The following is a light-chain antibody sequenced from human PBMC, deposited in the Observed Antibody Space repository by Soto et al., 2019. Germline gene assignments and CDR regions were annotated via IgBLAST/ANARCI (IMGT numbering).Light chain of an antibody. V-gene: IGKV3-20*01. Sequence: EIVWTPSPGTMSLSPGERATLSCRASQSVSSSYLAWYQQNPGQAPRLLIYGASSRATGIPDRFSGRGSGTDFTLTIRRLEPEDLAVYDCQQYGSSPLTFGQGTKGEIK. CDR3: QQYGSSPLT. CDR2: GAS. J-gene: IGKJ1*01. CDR1: QSVSSSY.